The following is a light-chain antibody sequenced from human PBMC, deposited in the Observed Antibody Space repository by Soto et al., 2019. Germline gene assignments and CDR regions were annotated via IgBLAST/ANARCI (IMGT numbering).Light chain of an antibody. CDR3: AAWDDSLNGYV. CDR2: NNN. CDR1: SSNIGSNT. V-gene: IGLV1-44*01. J-gene: IGLJ1*01. Sequence: QSVLTQPPSASGTPGQRFTLSCSGSSSNIGSNTVSWYQQLPGTAPKLLIYNNNQRPSGVPDRFSGSKSGTSASLAISGLQYEDEADYYCAAWDDSLNGYVFGTGTKLTVL.